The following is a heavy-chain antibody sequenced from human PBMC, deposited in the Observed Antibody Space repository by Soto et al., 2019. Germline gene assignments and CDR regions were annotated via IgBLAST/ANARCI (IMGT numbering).Heavy chain of an antibody. J-gene: IGHJ6*02. Sequence: EVQLVESGGGLVQPGGSLRLSCAASGFTFSSYSMNWVRQAPGKGLEWVSYISSSSSTIYYADSVKGRFTISRDNAKNSLCLQMNSLRDEDTAVYYCASGRNTIFGVTYYGMDVWGQGTTVTVSS. CDR1: GFTFSSYS. CDR3: ASGRNTIFGVTYYGMDV. CDR2: ISSSSSTI. D-gene: IGHD3-3*01. V-gene: IGHV3-48*02.